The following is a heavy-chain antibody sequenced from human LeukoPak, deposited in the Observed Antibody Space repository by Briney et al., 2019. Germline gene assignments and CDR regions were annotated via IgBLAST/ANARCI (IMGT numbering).Heavy chain of an antibody. V-gene: IGHV4-31*11. CDR1: GGSFSGYY. CDR2: IYYSGST. CDR3: AREDFDGSGSSPP. D-gene: IGHD3-10*01. Sequence: SETLSLTCAVYGGSFSGYYWSWIRQHPGKGLEWIGYIYYSGSTYYNPSLKSRVTISVDTSKNQFSLKLSSVTAADTAVYYCAREDFDGSGSSPPWGQGTLVTVSS. J-gene: IGHJ5*02.